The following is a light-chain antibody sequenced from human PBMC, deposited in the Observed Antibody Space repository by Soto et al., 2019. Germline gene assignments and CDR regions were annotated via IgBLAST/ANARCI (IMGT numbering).Light chain of an antibody. V-gene: IGKV1-39*01. CDR2: AAS. Sequence: DIQMTHSPSSLSASVVDRFTITCLASQSINNYLHWFQQKPGKAPKLLIYAASTLQGGVPSRFSGSGSGTDFTLTISSLHPEDFATYFCQQSYNTPRTFGQGTKVDIK. CDR1: QSINNY. CDR3: QQSYNTPRT. J-gene: IGKJ1*01.